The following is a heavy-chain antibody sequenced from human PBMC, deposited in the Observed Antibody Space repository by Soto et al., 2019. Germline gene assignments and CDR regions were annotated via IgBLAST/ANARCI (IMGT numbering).Heavy chain of an antibody. CDR2: ISASGGNT. D-gene: IGHD6-19*01. Sequence: GGSLRLSCEASGFTFSRYAMTWVRQAPGKGLECASAISASGGNTYNAEYVKGRFTISRDNSKNTLYLQLNSLRPEDTAVYFCAKGPRAVASRNYFDYWGQGTLVTVSS. V-gene: IGHV3-23*01. CDR3: AKGPRAVASRNYFDY. CDR1: GFTFSRYA. J-gene: IGHJ4*02.